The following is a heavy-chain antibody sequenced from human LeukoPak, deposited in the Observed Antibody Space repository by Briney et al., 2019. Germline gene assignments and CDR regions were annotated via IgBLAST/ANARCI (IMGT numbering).Heavy chain of an antibody. Sequence: GGSLRLSCAASGFTFSSYAMSWVRQAPGKGLEWVSAISGSGGSTYYADSVKGRFTISRVNSKNTLYLQMNSLRAEDTAVYYCAKGPYYYDSSGYYYRGFGLNDYWGQGTLVTVSS. V-gene: IGHV3-23*01. CDR2: ISGSGGST. D-gene: IGHD3-22*01. CDR1: GFTFSSYA. J-gene: IGHJ4*02. CDR3: AKGPYYYDSSGYYYRGFGLNDY.